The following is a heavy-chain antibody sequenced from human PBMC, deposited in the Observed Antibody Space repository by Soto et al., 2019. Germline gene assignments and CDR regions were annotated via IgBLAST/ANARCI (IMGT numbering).Heavy chain of an antibody. J-gene: IGHJ4*02. Sequence: GGSLRLSCAASGFTFSNAWMNWVRQAPGKGLEWVGRIKSKTDGGTTDYAAPVKGRFTISRDDSKNTLYLQMNSLKTEDTAVYYCTTDNWNSQYYFDYWGQGTLVTVSS. D-gene: IGHD1-7*01. V-gene: IGHV3-15*07. CDR2: IKSKTDGGTT. CDR1: GFTFSNAW. CDR3: TTDNWNSQYYFDY.